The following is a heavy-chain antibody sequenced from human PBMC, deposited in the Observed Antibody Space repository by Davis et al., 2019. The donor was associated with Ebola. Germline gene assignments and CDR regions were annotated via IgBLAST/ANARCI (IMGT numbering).Heavy chain of an antibody. CDR3: AKDKFPLRYFDTLGMDV. Sequence: GESLKISCAASGFTLSSYGMHWVRQAPGKGLEWVAVISYDGSNKYYADSVEGRFTISRDNSKNTLYLQMNSLRAEDTAVYYCAKDKFPLRYFDTLGMDVWGQGTTVTVSS. J-gene: IGHJ6*02. V-gene: IGHV3-30*18. CDR1: GFTLSSYG. D-gene: IGHD3-9*01. CDR2: ISYDGSNK.